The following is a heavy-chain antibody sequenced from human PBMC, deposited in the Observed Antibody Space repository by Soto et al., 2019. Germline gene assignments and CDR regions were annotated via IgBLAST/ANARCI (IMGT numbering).Heavy chain of an antibody. D-gene: IGHD5-18*01. J-gene: IGHJ4*02. Sequence: GDCRKRSCAAAGFTISSYELNLIRKAIGRGLQCVDKIQHDGSQTVYQGSLSGRVIISRDNTLNTLYLKLSSLRAEDMAVYYCVRESTWLRHYGQWGQGTVVTVSS. CDR1: GFTISSYE. V-gene: IGHV3-7*01. CDR3: VRESTWLRHYGQ. CDR2: IQHDGSQT.